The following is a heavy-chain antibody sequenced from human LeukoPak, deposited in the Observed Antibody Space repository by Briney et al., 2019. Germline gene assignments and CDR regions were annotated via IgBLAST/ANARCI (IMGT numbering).Heavy chain of an antibody. V-gene: IGHV4-59*08. Sequence: SETLSLTCTVSGGSISSYYWSWIRQPPGKGLEWIAYIYYSGSTNYNPSLMSRVTISVDSSKNQFSLKLRSVSAADTALYYCARLRVVAATVDAFDIWGQGAMVTVSS. D-gene: IGHD2-15*01. CDR3: ARLRVVAATVDAFDI. CDR2: IYYSGST. J-gene: IGHJ3*02. CDR1: GGSISSYY.